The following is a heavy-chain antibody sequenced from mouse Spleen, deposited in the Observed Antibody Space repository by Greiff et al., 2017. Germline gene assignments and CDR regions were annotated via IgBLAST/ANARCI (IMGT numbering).Heavy chain of an antibody. CDR2: ISSGGSYT. CDR1: GFTFSSYA. V-gene: IGHV5-9-3*01. Sequence: EVKLEESGGGLVKPGGSLKLSCAASGFTFSSYAMSWVRQTPEKRLEWVATISSGGSYTYYPDSVKGRFTISRDNAKNTLYLQMSSLRSEDTAMYYCARHYYDYDWFAYWGQGTLVTVSA. D-gene: IGHD2-4*01. CDR3: ARHYYDYDWFAY. J-gene: IGHJ3*01.